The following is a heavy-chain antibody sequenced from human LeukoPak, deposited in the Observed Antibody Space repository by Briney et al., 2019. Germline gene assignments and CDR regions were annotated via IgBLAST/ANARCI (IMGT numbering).Heavy chain of an antibody. CDR1: GVSISTTSYY. Sequence: SETLSLTCTVSGVSISTTSYYWGWIRQTPGKGLEWIGSMLYRGSTYYSPSLRSRVIISVDASKNQFFLTLSAVTAADTAVYYCARQGGWVGALSFFDSWGQGTLVTVSS. CDR3: ARQGGWVGALSFFDS. J-gene: IGHJ4*02. D-gene: IGHD1-26*01. V-gene: IGHV4-39*01. CDR2: MLYRGST.